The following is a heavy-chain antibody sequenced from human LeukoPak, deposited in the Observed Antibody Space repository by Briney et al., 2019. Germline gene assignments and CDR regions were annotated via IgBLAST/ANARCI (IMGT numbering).Heavy chain of an antibody. J-gene: IGHJ4*02. V-gene: IGHV3-23*01. CDR3: AKGGTAMGTGNDY. CDR2: ISGSGGST. D-gene: IGHD5-18*01. CDR1: GFTFSSDA. Sequence: GGSLRLSCAASGFTFSSDAMSCVRQAPGKGLEWVSAISGSGGSTYYADSVKGRFTISRDNSKNTLYLQMNSLRAEGTAVYYCAKGGTAMGTGNDYWGQGTLVTVSS.